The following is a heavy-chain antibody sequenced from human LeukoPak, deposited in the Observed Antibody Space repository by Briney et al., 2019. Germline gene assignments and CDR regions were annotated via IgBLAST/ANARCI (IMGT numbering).Heavy chain of an antibody. CDR1: GGSISSGDYY. CDR2: IYYSGST. D-gene: IGHD2-15*01. Sequence: SQTLSLTCTVSGGSISSGDYYWSWIRQHPGKGLEWIGYIYYSGSTYYNPSLKSRVTISVDTSKNQFSLKLSSVTAADTAVYYCARVVGYCSGGSCEPLDYWGQGTLVTVSS. V-gene: IGHV4-31*03. CDR3: ARVVGYCSGGSCEPLDY. J-gene: IGHJ4*02.